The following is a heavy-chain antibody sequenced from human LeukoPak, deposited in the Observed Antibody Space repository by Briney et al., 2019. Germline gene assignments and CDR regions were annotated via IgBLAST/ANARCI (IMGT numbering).Heavy chain of an antibody. CDR1: GGSISSYY. CDR2: IYYSGST. J-gene: IGHJ4*02. Sequence: PETLSLTCTVSGGSISSYYWSWIRQPPGKGLEWIGYIYYSGSTNYNPSLKSRVTISVDTSKNQFSLKLSSVTAADTAVYYCARLSGKRLNYWGQGTLVTVSS. V-gene: IGHV4-59*12. D-gene: IGHD4-17*01. CDR3: ARLSGKRLNY.